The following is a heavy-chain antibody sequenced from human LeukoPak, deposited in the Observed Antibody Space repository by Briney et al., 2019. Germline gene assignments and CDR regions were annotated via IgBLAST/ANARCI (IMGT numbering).Heavy chain of an antibody. J-gene: IGHJ6*03. V-gene: IGHV3-48*04. Sequence: GGSLRLSCAASGFTFSTYTMNWVRQAPGKRLEWVSYVSSSGGTIYYADSVKGRFTISRDNAKNSLYLQMNSLRAEDTAVYYCARVGTTNYYFYYMDVWGKGTTVTVSS. CDR3: ARVGTTNYYFYYMDV. CDR2: VSSSGGTI. D-gene: IGHD2-2*01. CDR1: GFTFSTYT.